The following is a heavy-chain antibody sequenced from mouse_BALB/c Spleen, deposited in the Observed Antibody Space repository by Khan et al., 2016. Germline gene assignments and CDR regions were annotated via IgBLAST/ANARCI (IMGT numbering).Heavy chain of an antibody. D-gene: IGHD1-1*01. CDR2: INYSGST. CDR3: ARDYYVSIYFAY. Sequence: EVQLQESGPGLVKPSQSLSLTCTVTGYSITSDYAWNWIRQFPGNRLEWMGFINYSGSTSYNPSLKSRISITRDTSKNQFFLQLISVTTEDTATYFLARDYYVSIYFAYWGQGTTLTVSA. CDR1: GYSITSDYA. V-gene: IGHV3-2*02. J-gene: IGHJ2*01.